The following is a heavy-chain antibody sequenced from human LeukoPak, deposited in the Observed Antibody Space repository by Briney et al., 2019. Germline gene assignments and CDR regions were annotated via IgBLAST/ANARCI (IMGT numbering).Heavy chain of an antibody. CDR1: GGSISSGAYY. CDR2: IYYSGST. V-gene: IGHV4-31*03. J-gene: IGHJ4*02. CDR3: ARVKGSSSLPLD. Sequence: SETLSLTCTVSGGSISSGAYYWSWIRQHPGTLLEWIGYIYYSGSTYYNPSLKSRVTISVDTSKNQFSLKLSSVTAADTAVYYCARVKGSSSLPLDWGQGTLVTVSS. D-gene: IGHD6-6*01.